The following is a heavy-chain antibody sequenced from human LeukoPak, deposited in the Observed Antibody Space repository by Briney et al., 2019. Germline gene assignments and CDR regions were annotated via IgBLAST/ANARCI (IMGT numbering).Heavy chain of an antibody. CDR3: ARWGIDSSGPHFDY. J-gene: IGHJ4*02. CDR1: GFTVGSNY. Sequence: PGGSLRLSCAASGFTVGSNYMSWVRQAPGKGLEWVSVIYSGGSTYYADSVKGRFTISRDNSKNTLYLQMNSLRAEDTAVYYCARWGIDSSGPHFDYWGQGTLVTVSS. D-gene: IGHD3-22*01. V-gene: IGHV3-66*01. CDR2: IYSGGST.